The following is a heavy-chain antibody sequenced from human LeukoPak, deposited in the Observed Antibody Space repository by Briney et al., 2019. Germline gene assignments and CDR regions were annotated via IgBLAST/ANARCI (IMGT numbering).Heavy chain of an antibody. CDR2: ISTSSIST. CDR1: GFTFSDYY. Sequence: NPGGSLRLSCAASGFTFSDYYMSWIRQAPGKGLEWVSDISTSSISTKYADSVRGRFTVSRDNAKNSLYLQMNSLRAEDTAVYYCARVGGTYYLDYWGQGTLVTVSS. D-gene: IGHD1-26*01. CDR3: ARVGGTYYLDY. J-gene: IGHJ4*02. V-gene: IGHV3-11*05.